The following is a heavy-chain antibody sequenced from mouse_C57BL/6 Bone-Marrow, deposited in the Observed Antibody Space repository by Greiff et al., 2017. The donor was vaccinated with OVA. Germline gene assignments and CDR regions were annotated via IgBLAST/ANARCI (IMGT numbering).Heavy chain of an antibody. CDR2: IDPENGDT. CDR3: THYDYDYY. J-gene: IGHJ2*01. V-gene: IGHV14-4*01. D-gene: IGHD2-4*01. CDR1: GPTPKDDY. Sequence: VQLQQSGAELVRPGASVKLSCTASGPTPKDDYMPWVKQRPEQALEWIGWIDPENGDTEYASKFQGKATITADTSSNTAYLQLSSLTSEDTAVYYCTHYDYDYYWGQGTTLTVSS.